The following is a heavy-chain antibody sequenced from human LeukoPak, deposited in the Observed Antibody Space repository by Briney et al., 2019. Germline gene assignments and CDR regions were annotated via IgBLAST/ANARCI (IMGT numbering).Heavy chain of an antibody. CDR3: ARVLSRAAAGTGILDY. Sequence: ASVKVSCKASGYTFTGYYMHWVRQAPGQGLEWMGWINPNSGGTNYAQKFQGRVTMTRDTSISTAYMELSRLRSDDTAVYYCARVLSRAAAGTGILDYWGQGTLVTVSS. J-gene: IGHJ4*02. V-gene: IGHV1-2*02. CDR2: INPNSGGT. D-gene: IGHD6-13*01. CDR1: GYTFTGYY.